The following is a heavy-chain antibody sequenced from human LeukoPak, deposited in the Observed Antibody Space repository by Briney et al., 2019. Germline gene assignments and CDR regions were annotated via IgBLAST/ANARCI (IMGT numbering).Heavy chain of an antibody. D-gene: IGHD3-10*01. Sequence: GGSLRLSCAASGFTFSTYFMNWVRQAPGKGLEWVSSISSSSYMYYAASVKGRFTISRDNPKTSLYLQMNSLRAEDTAVYYCARTSGDYWGQGTLVTVSS. V-gene: IGHV3-21*01. CDR3: ARTSGDY. J-gene: IGHJ4*02. CDR2: ISSSSYM. CDR1: GFTFSTYF.